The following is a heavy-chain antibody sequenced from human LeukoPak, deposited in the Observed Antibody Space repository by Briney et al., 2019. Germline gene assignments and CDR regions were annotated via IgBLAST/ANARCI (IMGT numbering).Heavy chain of an antibody. Sequence: ASVQVPCKASGYTFTSYDINWVRQATGQGLEWMGWMNPNSGNTGYAQKFQGRVTMTRNTSISTAYMELSSLRSEDTAVYYCARMAETDPGDYWGQGTLVTVSS. D-gene: IGHD5-24*01. CDR1: GYTFTSYD. V-gene: IGHV1-8*01. J-gene: IGHJ4*02. CDR3: ARMAETDPGDY. CDR2: MNPNSGNT.